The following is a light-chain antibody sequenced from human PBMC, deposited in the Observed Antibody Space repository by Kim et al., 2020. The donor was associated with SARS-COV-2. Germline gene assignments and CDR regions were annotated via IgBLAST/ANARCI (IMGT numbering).Light chain of an antibody. V-gene: IGLV3-19*01. CDR2: GKN. CDR3: NSRDSNDNVV. Sequence: SSELTQDPAVSVALGQTVRITCQGDSLRSYYATWYQQKPGQAPRLVIYGKNNWPSGIPDRFSGSSSGNTASLTITGTQAGDEADYYCNSRDSNDNVVFGGGTKLTVL. J-gene: IGLJ2*01. CDR1: SLRSYY.